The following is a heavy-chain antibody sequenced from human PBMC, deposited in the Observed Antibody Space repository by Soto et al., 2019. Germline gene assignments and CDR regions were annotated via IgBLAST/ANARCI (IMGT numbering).Heavy chain of an antibody. CDR1: GGSISSYY. V-gene: IGHV4-59*08. D-gene: IGHD5-12*01. CDR2: IYYSGST. J-gene: IGHJ4*02. Sequence: QVQLKESGPGLVKPSETLSLTCTVSGGSISSYYWSWIRQPPGKGLEYIGYIYYSGSTNYNPSLESRVTISVDTSKNQFSLRLSSVTAADTAVYYCARLRGYSGYEFDYWGQGTLVTVSS. CDR3: ARLRGYSGYEFDY.